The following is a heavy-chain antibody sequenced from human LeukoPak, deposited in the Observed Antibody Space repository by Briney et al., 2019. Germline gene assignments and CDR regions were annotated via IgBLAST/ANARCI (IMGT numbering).Heavy chain of an antibody. CDR1: GFTFSSYS. CDR3: ARAGIAAPEGDY. V-gene: IGHV3-21*01. D-gene: IGHD6-13*01. J-gene: IGHJ4*02. CDR2: ISSSSSYI. Sequence: GGSLRLSCAASGFTFSSYSMNWIRQAPGKGLEWVSSISSSSSYIYYADSVKGRFTISRDNAKNSLYLQMNSLRAEDTAVYYCARAGIAAPEGDYWGQGTLVTVSS.